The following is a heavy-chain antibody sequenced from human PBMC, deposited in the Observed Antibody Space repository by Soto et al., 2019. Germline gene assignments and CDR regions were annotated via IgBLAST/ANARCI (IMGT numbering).Heavy chain of an antibody. CDR2: IIPILGIA. J-gene: IGHJ3*02. D-gene: IGHD6-19*01. CDR3: AREGSGWYMGAFDI. Sequence: SVKVSCKASGGTFSSYTISWVRQAPGQGLEWMGRIIPILGIANYAQKFQGRVTITADKSTSTAYMELISLRSEDTAVYYCAREGSGWYMGAFDIWGQGTMVTVSS. CDR1: GGTFSSYT. V-gene: IGHV1-69*04.